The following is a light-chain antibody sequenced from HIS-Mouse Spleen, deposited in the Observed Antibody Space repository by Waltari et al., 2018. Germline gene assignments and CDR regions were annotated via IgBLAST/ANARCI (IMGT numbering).Light chain of an antibody. V-gene: IGKV1-17*01. CDR2: AAS. Sequence: IQMTQSPTSLSASVEDRVTITCRTSQGIRIDLGWYQQKPGKAPKRLNYAASSLQSGVPSRFSGSGSGTEFTLTISSLQPEDFATYYCLQHNSYPYTFGQGTKLEIK. CDR3: LQHNSYPYT. J-gene: IGKJ2*01. CDR1: QGIRID.